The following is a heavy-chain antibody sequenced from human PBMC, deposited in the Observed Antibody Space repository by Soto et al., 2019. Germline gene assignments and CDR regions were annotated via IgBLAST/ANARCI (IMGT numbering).Heavy chain of an antibody. CDR2: ISSDGTTK. CDR3: ARDFPSSGAFDY. Sequence: PGGALRLSCAASVFIFSGYAMQWVRQAPGKGLEWVAVISSDGTTKFYADSVKGRFTIARDNSKHMVFLQMNSLRTEDTAVYSCARDFPSSGAFDYWGQGTLVTVSS. V-gene: IGHV3-30*14. J-gene: IGHJ4*02. CDR1: VFIFSGYA.